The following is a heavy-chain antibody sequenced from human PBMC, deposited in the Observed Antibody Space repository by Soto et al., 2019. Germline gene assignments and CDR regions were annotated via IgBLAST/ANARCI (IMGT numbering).Heavy chain of an antibody. CDR2: ISAYNGNT. V-gene: IGHV1-18*01. Sequence: ASVKVSCKASGYTFTSYGISWVRQAPGQGLEWMGWISAYNGNTNYAQKLQGRVTMTTDTSTSTAYMELRSLRSDDTAVYYCAKEWTDYYDSSGYYHVVPDFDYWGQGTLVTVSS. J-gene: IGHJ4*02. CDR1: GYTFTSYG. D-gene: IGHD3-22*01. CDR3: AKEWTDYYDSSGYYHVVPDFDY.